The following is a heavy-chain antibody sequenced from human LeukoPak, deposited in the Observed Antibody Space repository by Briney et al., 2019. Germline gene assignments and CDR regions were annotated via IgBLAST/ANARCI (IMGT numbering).Heavy chain of an antibody. CDR3: ARNSAQGGYCSSTSCQDLRFDY. Sequence: GASVKVSCKASGYTFTGYYMNWVRQAPGQGLEWMGWINPNSGGTNYAKKFQGRVTMTRDTSISTAYMELSRLRSDDTAVYYCARNSAQGGYCSSTSCQDLRFDYWGQGTLVTVSS. CDR1: GYTFTGYY. V-gene: IGHV1-2*02. D-gene: IGHD2-2*01. J-gene: IGHJ4*02. CDR2: INPNSGGT.